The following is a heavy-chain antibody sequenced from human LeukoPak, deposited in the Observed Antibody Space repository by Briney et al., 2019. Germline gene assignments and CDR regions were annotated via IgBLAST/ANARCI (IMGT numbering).Heavy chain of an antibody. V-gene: IGHV3-53*01. CDR3: ARDKRGGGPDAFDI. CDR1: GFTVSSNY. J-gene: IGHJ3*02. CDR2: IYSGGST. D-gene: IGHD3-16*01. Sequence: GGSLRLSCAASGFTVSSNYMSWVRQAPGKGLEWVSVIYSGGSTYYADSVKGRFTISRDNSKNTLYLQMNSLRAEDTAVYYCARDKRGGGPDAFDIWGQGTMVTVSS.